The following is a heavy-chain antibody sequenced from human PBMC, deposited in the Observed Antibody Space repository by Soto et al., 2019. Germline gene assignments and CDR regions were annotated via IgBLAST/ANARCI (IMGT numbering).Heavy chain of an antibody. J-gene: IGHJ6*02. Sequence: QVQLVESGGGVVQPGRSLRLSCAASGFTFSSYGMHWVRQAPGKGLEWVAVISYDGSNKYYADSVKGRFTISRDNSKNTLYLQMNSLRAEDTAVYYCAKDSEGPLILRLDFWSGYRSGGGYYYYGMDVWGQGTTVTVSS. CDR2: ISYDGSNK. D-gene: IGHD3-3*01. V-gene: IGHV3-30*18. CDR1: GFTFSSYG. CDR3: AKDSEGPLILRLDFWSGYRSGGGYYYYGMDV.